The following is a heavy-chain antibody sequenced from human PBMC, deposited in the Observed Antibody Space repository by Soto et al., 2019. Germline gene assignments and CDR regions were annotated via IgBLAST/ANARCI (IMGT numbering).Heavy chain of an antibody. D-gene: IGHD6-13*01. J-gene: IGHJ4*02. CDR2: IYPGDHET. CDR3: ARSPRSSPYFDY. V-gene: IGHV5-51*01. CDR1: GYTFSNFL. Sequence: GESLKISFRCSGYTFSNFLISRVRHLPGKGLEWMGIIYPGDHETRYSPSFHGKVTISADKSINTAYLQWSSLEASDSAFYYCARSPRSSPYFDYLGQGALVAVCS.